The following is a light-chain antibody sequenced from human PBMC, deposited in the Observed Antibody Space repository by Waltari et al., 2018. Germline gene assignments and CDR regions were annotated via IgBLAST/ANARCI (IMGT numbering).Light chain of an antibody. Sequence: QTVVTQETSLSVSPGATVTLTCDLNSASVSTRHYPSWYQQTPGQAPRTLMYNTIRRSAGGPARFAGSIGGNRAGLPITGAQAEDESFYYCVLYLGGGISVFGGGARLTVL. J-gene: IGLJ3*02. CDR1: SASVSTRHY. V-gene: IGLV8-61*01. CDR2: NTI. CDR3: VLYLGGGISV.